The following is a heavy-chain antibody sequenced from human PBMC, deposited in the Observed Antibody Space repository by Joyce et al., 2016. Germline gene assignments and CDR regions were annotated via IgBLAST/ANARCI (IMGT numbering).Heavy chain of an antibody. CDR1: GFAFSTYS. CDR2: ITDTSRYI. V-gene: IGHV3-21*01. Sequence: EVQLVESGGTLVKPGGSLRRSCEASGFAFSTYSMGWVRQAPGKGLEWVASITDTSRYIYYAASVKGRFTISRDNAKNSLYLQMNSLRAEDTAVYFCARASLSEFHFDYWGQGTPVTVSS. CDR3: ARASLSEFHFDY. J-gene: IGHJ4*02. D-gene: IGHD3-10*01.